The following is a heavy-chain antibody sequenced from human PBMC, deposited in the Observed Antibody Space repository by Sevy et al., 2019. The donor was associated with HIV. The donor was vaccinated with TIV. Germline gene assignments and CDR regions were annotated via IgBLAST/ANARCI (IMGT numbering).Heavy chain of an antibody. J-gene: IGHJ6*02. CDR2: ISGSGGST. CDR1: GFTFSRHA. D-gene: IGHD2-15*01. V-gene: IGHV3-23*01. Sequence: GGSLRLSCAASGFTFSRHAMSWVRQAPGKGLEWVSGISGSGGSTYYADSVKGQITISRDNAKNSLYLQMNSLRAEDTALYYCARVVAYCTGGTCFPGYYYGMDVWGQGTTVTVSS. CDR3: ARVVAYCTGGTCFPGYYYGMDV.